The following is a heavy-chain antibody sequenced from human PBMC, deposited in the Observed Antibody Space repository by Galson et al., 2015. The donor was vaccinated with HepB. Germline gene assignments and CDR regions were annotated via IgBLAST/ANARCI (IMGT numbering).Heavy chain of an antibody. D-gene: IGHD2-15*01. V-gene: IGHV3-23*01. CDR1: GFSFTRYA. J-gene: IGHJ4*02. CDR2: ITSSGGNS. CDR3: AKDGIMVANNPYHFHY. Sequence: SLRLSCAASGFSFTRYAMTWVRQAPGKGLEWVSSITSSGGNSYYTDSVKGRFPVSRDNSKNTLLLPLNSLRAEDTAIYFCAKDGIMVANNPYHFHYWGQGTLVTVSS.